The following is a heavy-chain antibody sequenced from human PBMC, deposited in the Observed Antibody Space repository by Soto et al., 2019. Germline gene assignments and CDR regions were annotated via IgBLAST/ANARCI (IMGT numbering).Heavy chain of an antibody. Sequence: QVQLVQSGAEVKKPGYSVKVSCKASGGTFSSYAISWVRQAPGQGLEWMGGIIPIFGTANYAQKFQGRVTITADESTSTAYMELSSLRSEDTAVYYCASPRIAAAVNYYYYGMDVWGQGTTVTVSS. CDR2: IIPIFGTA. V-gene: IGHV1-69*12. J-gene: IGHJ6*02. CDR3: ASPRIAAAVNYYYYGMDV. D-gene: IGHD6-13*01. CDR1: GGTFSSYA.